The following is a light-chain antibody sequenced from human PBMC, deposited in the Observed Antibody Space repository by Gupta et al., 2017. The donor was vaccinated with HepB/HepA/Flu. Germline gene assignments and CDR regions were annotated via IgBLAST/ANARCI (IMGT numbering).Light chain of an antibody. CDR1: RAITNNY. V-gene: IGKV3-20*01. CDR3: QKYGNEPVT. Sequence: EVVLSQSPGTLSLSPGERAALSCRASRAITNNYFTWYHQKPGQAPRLLIYGASSRATGIPDRFSGSGSGTDFTLVISRVEPEDSGVYYCQKYGNEPVTFGQGTRLQIK. CDR2: GAS. J-gene: IGKJ5*01.